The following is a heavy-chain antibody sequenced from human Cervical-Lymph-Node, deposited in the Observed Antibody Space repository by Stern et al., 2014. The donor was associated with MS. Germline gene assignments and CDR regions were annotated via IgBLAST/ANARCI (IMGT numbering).Heavy chain of an antibody. Sequence: QVQLVQSGAEVKKPGASVKVSCKASGNTFAGYDINWVRQATGQGLEWMAWMNPNSGRSGSAQKFRGRVTMTWDTSINTAYMDVSSLRSDDTAVYYCARGPIAGVVMAYARISGMDVWGQGTTVTVSS. CDR2: MNPNSGRS. CDR3: ARGPIAGVVMAYARISGMDV. CDR1: GNTFAGYD. V-gene: IGHV1-8*01. J-gene: IGHJ6*02. D-gene: IGHD2-8*01.